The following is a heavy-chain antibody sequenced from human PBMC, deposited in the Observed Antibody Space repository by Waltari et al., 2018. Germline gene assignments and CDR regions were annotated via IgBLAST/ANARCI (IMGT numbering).Heavy chain of an antibody. CDR2: ISSSSSYI. J-gene: IGHJ4*02. Sequence: EVQLVESGGGLVKPGGSLRLSCAASGFHFSSYSMNWVRQAPGKGLEWVSSISSSSSYIYYADSVKGRFTISRDNAKNSLYLQMNSLRAEDTAVYYCARDRGYSYGCPDYWGQGTLVTVSS. CDR1: GFHFSSYS. CDR3: ARDRGYSYGCPDY. V-gene: IGHV3-21*01. D-gene: IGHD5-18*01.